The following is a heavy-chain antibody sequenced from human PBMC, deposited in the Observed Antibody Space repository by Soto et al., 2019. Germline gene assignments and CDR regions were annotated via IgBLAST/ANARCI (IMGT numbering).Heavy chain of an antibody. CDR2: ISGSGGST. CDR3: AKSSRAAGTSLHWFDP. Sequence: GGSLRLSCAASGFTFSSYAMSWVRQAPGKGLEWVSAISGSGGSTYYADSVKGRFTISRDNSKNTLYLQMNSLRAEDTAVYYCAKSSRAAGTSLHWFDPWGQGTQVTVSS. V-gene: IGHV3-23*01. CDR1: GFTFSSYA. D-gene: IGHD6-13*01. J-gene: IGHJ5*02.